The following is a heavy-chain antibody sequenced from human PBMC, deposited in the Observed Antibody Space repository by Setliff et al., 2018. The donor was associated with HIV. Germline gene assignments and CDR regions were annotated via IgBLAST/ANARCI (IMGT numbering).Heavy chain of an antibody. Sequence: SETLSLTCTASGGSIRSFFGSWIRQPPGKGLEWIGHIYTSGSTNYNPSLKSRVTMSVDTSKNQFSLNLSSVTAADTAVYYCALDPGYRRDSWGQGTLVTVSS. J-gene: IGHJ4*02. D-gene: IGHD5-12*01. CDR1: GGSIRSFF. CDR2: IYTSGST. V-gene: IGHV4-4*08. CDR3: ALDPGYRRDS.